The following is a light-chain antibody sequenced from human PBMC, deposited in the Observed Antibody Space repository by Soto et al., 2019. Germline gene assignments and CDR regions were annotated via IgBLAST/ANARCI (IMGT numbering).Light chain of an antibody. CDR3: QVWHSSSDYV. V-gene: IGLV3-21*02. Sequence: SYELTQPPSVSVAPGQTARVTCGGNNIGSKSVHWYQQRPGQAPVLVVYDDSDLPSGIPERFSGSNSGNTATLTISRVEAGDEADYYCQVWHSSSDYVFGTGTKVTVL. CDR1: NIGSKS. CDR2: DDS. J-gene: IGLJ1*01.